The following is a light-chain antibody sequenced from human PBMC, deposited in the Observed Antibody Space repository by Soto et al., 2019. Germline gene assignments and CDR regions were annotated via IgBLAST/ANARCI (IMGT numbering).Light chain of an antibody. Sequence: EIVLTQSPGALSLSPGERATLSSRASQSVSSTYLAWYQQKPGQAPRLLIYGAFNRATGIPDRFSGSGSGTDFTLTISRLEPEDFTVYYCQQYGSSLYTFGQGTKLEIK. CDR3: QQYGSSLYT. CDR1: QSVSSTY. CDR2: GAF. J-gene: IGKJ2*01. V-gene: IGKV3-20*01.